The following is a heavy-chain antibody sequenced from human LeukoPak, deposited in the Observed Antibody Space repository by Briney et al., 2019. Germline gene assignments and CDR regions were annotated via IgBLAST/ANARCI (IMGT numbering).Heavy chain of an antibody. Sequence: WETLSLTCTVSGVSISSNYWSWVRQPPGKGREWVGYIYYSGSTNYNPSLKSRVTISVDTSKNQFSLKLSSVTAADTAVYYCARAADYYYYYMDVWGKGTTVTVSS. V-gene: IGHV4-59*01. CDR3: ARAADYYYYYMDV. J-gene: IGHJ6*03. CDR2: IYYSGST. CDR1: GVSISSNY.